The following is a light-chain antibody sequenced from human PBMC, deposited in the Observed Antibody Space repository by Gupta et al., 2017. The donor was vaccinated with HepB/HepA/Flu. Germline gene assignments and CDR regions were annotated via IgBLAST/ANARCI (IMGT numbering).Light chain of an antibody. CDR2: AAS. Sequence: DIQMTQSPSSLSASVGDRVTITCRASQSISSYLNWYQQKPGKAPNLLIYAASSVQSGVPSRFSGSGSGTDFALTISSLQPEDFATYYCQQSDTAPLTFGGGTKVEI. CDR1: QSISSY. J-gene: IGKJ4*01. V-gene: IGKV1-39*01. CDR3: QQSDTAPLT.